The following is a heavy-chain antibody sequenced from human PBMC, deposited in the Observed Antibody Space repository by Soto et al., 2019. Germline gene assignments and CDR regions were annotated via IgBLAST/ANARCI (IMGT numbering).Heavy chain of an antibody. D-gene: IGHD3-3*01. J-gene: IGHJ5*02. CDR3: ACLQWLLFSASLLAS. V-gene: IGHV1-24*01. Sequence: GASVKVSCKVSGYTLTELSMHWVRQAPGKGLEWMGGFDPEDGETIYAQKFQGRVTMTEDTSTDTAYMELSSLRSEDTAVYYCACLQWLLFSASLLASSAQGTPVPVSS. CDR1: GYTLTELS. CDR2: FDPEDGET.